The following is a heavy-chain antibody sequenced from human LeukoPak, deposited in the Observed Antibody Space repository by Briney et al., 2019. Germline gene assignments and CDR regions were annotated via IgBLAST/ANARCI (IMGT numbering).Heavy chain of an antibody. V-gene: IGHV3-74*01. Sequence: PGGSLRLSCAASGFIFCKSWMHWVRQAPGQGLVWVSRSDGSTSTYAYSVKGRFSVSMDNAQNTLYLQMNSRRAEDTAVYYCARGDNSAFDIWGQGTMVTVSS. CDR3: ARGDNSAFDI. CDR2: SDGSTS. D-gene: IGHD3-22*01. J-gene: IGHJ3*02. CDR1: GFIFCKSW.